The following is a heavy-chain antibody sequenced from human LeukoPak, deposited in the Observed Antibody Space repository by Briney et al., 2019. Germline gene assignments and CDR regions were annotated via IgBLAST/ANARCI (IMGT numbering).Heavy chain of an antibody. CDR3: ARVTGYQLLSVDP. CDR2: INPTGGST. D-gene: IGHD2-2*01. J-gene: IGHJ5*02. Sequence: ASVKVSCKASGYTFTSYHMHWVRQAPGQGLEWMGIINPTGGSTSYAQKFQGRVTMTRDTSTSTVYMELSSLRSEGTAVYYCARVTGYQLLSVDPWGQGTLITVSS. V-gene: IGHV1-46*03. CDR1: GYTFTSYH.